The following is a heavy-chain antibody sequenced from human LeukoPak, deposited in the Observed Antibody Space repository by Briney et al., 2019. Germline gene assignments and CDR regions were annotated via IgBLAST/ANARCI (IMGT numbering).Heavy chain of an antibody. J-gene: IGHJ4*02. Sequence: PSETLSLTRAVYGGSFSGYYWSWIRQPPGKGLEWIGEINHSGSTNYNPSLKSRVAISVDTSKNQFSLKLSSVTAADTALYYCATSPYWGGRYYFDYWGQGTLVTVSS. D-gene: IGHD7-27*01. CDR2: INHSGST. V-gene: IGHV4-34*01. CDR1: GGSFSGYY. CDR3: ATSPYWGGRYYFDY.